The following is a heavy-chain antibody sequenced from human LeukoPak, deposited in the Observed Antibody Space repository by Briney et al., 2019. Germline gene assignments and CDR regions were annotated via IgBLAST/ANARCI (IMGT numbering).Heavy chain of an antibody. V-gene: IGHV3-23*01. CDR1: GFTFSSYA. CDR3: AKMSCSGGSCHLFDY. J-gene: IGHJ4*02. D-gene: IGHD2-15*01. Sequence: GGSLRLSCAASGFTFSSYAMSWVRQAPGKGLEWVSAISGSGGSTHYADSVKGRFTISRDNSKNTLYLQMNSLRAEDTAVYYCAKMSCSGGSCHLFDYWGQGTLVTVSS. CDR2: ISGSGGST.